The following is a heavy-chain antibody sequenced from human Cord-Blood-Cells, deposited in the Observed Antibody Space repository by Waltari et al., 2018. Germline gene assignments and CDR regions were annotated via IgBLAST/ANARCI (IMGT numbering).Heavy chain of an antibody. CDR2: IWYDGSNK. CDR1: GFTFSSYG. CDR3: ARGGSGSYWYFDL. J-gene: IGHJ2*01. V-gene: IGHV3-33*01. D-gene: IGHD1-26*01. Sequence: QVQLVESGGGVVQPGRSLRVSCAASGFTFSSYGMHWVRQAPGKGLEWVAVIWYDGSNKYYADSVKGRFTISRDNSKNTLYLQMNSLRAEDTAVYYCARGGSGSYWYFDLWGRGTLVTVSS.